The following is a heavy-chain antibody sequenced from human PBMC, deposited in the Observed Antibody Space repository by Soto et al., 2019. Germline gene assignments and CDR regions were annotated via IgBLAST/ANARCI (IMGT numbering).Heavy chain of an antibody. V-gene: IGHV4-30-4*01. CDR3: ARVDSSSWNWVLDY. D-gene: IGHD6-13*01. CDR2: IYHSGNT. CDR1: GGSVSSGDYY. J-gene: IGHJ4*02. Sequence: QVQLQESGPGLVNPSETLSLTCTVSGGSVSSGDYYWSWIRQPPGKGMEWIGNIYHSGNTYYNPSLKSRVIIAGDTSKNQFSLKLTSVTAADTAVYYCARVDSSSWNWVLDYWGRGTLVAVSS.